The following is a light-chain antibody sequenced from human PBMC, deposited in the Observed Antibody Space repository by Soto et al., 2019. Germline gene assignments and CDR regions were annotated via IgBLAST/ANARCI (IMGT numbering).Light chain of an antibody. J-gene: IGKJ4*01. CDR3: QQRSNWPLS. CDR2: GAS. Sequence: EIVMTQSPATLSVSPGERATLSCRASQSISDTLAWYQQKPGQAPRLLIHGASTRATGFPARFSGSGSGTDFTLTISSLQSEDFAVYYCQQRSNWPLSFGGGTKVDIK. CDR1: QSISDT. V-gene: IGKV3-15*01.